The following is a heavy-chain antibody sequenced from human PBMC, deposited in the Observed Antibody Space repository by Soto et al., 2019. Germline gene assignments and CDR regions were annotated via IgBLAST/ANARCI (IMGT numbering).Heavy chain of an antibody. Sequence: LRLSCAASGFTFSSYAMSWVRQAPGKGLEWVSAISGSGGSTYYADSVKGRFTISRDNSKNTLYLQMNSLRAEDTAVYYCAKDREDYSNYVVYCFDPWGQGTLVTVSS. CDR2: ISGSGGST. J-gene: IGHJ5*02. V-gene: IGHV3-23*01. D-gene: IGHD4-4*01. CDR3: AKDREDYSNYVVYCFDP. CDR1: GFTFSSYA.